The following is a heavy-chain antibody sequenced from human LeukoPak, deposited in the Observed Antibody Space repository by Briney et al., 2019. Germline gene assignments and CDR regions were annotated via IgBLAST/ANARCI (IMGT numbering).Heavy chain of an antibody. V-gene: IGHV1-18*01. CDR2: ISAYNGNT. CDR3: ARGSLRAAGTSAFDY. D-gene: IGHD6-19*01. J-gene: IGHJ4*02. CDR1: GYTFTSYG. Sequence: ASVKVSCKASGYTFTSYGIRWVRQAPGQGLEWMGWISAYNGNTNYAQKLQGRVTMTTDTPTSTAYMELRSLRSDDTAVYYCARGSLRAAGTSAFDYWGQGTLVTVSS.